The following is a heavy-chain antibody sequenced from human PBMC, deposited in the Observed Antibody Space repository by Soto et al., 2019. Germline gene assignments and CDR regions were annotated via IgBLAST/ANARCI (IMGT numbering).Heavy chain of an antibody. D-gene: IGHD1-1*01. J-gene: IGHJ4*02. CDR1: GYTFTSYA. CDR3: ARNSRNDPYFDY. V-gene: IGHV1-3*01. CDR2: ISAGNGNT. Sequence: GASVKVSCKASGYTFTSYAMHWVRQAPGQRLEWMGWISAGNGNTKYSQKFQGRVTITRDTSASTAYMELSSLRSEDTAVYYCARNSRNDPYFDYWGQGTLVTVSS.